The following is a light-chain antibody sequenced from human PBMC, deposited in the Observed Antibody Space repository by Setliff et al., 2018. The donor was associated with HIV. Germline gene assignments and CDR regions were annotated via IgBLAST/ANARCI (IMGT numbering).Light chain of an antibody. J-gene: IGLJ1*01. CDR1: TGDIGSYNR. Sequence: QSVLTQPPSVSGSPGQSIIISCTGTTGDIGSYNRVSWYQQRPGTAPKLIIYEANKRPSGVSNRFSGSKSGTTASLAISGLQADDEADYYCCSYAGSNIFVVFGTGTKVTVL. V-gene: IGLV2-23*01. CDR2: EAN. CDR3: CSYAGSNIFVV.